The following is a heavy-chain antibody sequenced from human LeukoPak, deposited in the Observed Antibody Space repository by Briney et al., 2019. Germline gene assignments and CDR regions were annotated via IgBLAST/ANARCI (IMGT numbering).Heavy chain of an antibody. J-gene: IGHJ1*01. D-gene: IGHD2-15*01. CDR3: AGYCSGGSCYFRH. V-gene: IGHV4-34*01. CDR2: INHSGST. CDR1: GGSFSGYY. Sequence: SETLSLTCAVYGGSFSGYYWSWIRQPPGKGLEWIGEINHSGSTNYNPSLKSRVTISVDTSKNQFSLKLSSVTAADTAVYYCAGYCSGGSCYFRHWSQGTLVTVSS.